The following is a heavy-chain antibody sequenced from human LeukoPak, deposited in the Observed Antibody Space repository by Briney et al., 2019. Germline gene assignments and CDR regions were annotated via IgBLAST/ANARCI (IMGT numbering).Heavy chain of an antibody. CDR2: IYYTGNT. D-gene: IGHD5-12*01. V-gene: IGHV4-39*07. CDR3: ASGSSGYDP. Sequence: PSETPSLTCTVSGGSISSDSYYWGWIRQPPGKGLVWIGRIYYTGNTYYNPSLKSRVTISVDTSKNQFSLKLSSVTAADTAVYFCASGSSGYDPWGQGTLVTVSS. CDR1: GGSISSDSYY. J-gene: IGHJ5*02.